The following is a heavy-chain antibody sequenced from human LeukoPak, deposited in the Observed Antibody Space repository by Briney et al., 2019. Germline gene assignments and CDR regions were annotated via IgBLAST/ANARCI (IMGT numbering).Heavy chain of an antibody. Sequence: LSETLSLTCAVYGGSFSGYYWSWIRQPPGKGLEWIGEINHSGSTNYNPSLKSRVTISVDTSKNQFSLKLSSVTAADTAVYYCARRLRRYCSSTSCYTGYFQHWGQGTLVTVSS. CDR3: ARRLRRYCSSTSCYTGYFQH. CDR2: INHSGST. J-gene: IGHJ1*01. D-gene: IGHD2-2*02. V-gene: IGHV4-34*01. CDR1: GGSFSGYY.